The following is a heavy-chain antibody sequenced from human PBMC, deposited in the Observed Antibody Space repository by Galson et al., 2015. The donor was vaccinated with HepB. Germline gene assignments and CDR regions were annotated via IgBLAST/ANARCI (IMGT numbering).Heavy chain of an antibody. CDR2: ISYDGSNK. J-gene: IGHJ6*02. V-gene: IGHV3-30-3*01. Sequence: SLRLSCAASGFTFSSYAMHWVRQAPGKGLEWVAVISYDGSNKYYADSVKGRFTISRDNSKNTLYLQMNSLRAEDTAVYYCARSIAARQEYGMDVWGQGTTVTVSS. CDR3: ARSIAARQEYGMDV. CDR1: GFTFSSYA. D-gene: IGHD6-6*01.